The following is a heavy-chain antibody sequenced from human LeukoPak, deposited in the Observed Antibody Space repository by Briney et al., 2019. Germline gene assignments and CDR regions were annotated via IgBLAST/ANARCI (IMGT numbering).Heavy chain of an antibody. CDR2: ISWNSGII. D-gene: IGHD5-18*01. CDR3: TKDSVAMVTTSDY. J-gene: IGHJ4*02. CDR1: GFTFHDYA. V-gene: IGHV3-9*01. Sequence: GGSLRLSCAASGFTFHDYAMHWVRHAPGKGLEWGSGISWNSGIIGYADSVKGRFTTSRDNAKNSLYLQMNSLRPEDTALYYCTKDSVAMVTTSDYWGQGTLVTVSS.